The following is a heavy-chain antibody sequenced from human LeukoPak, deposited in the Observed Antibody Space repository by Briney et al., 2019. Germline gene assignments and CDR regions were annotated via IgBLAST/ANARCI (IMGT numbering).Heavy chain of an antibody. Sequence: GGSLRLSCAASGFTVSSNYMSWVRQAPGKGPEWVLVIYSGGSTYYADSVKGRFTISRDNSKNTLYLQMNGLRAEDTAVYYCARARPGAGTFFFGYWGQGTLVTVSS. CDR1: GFTVSSNY. CDR2: IYSGGST. D-gene: IGHD1-7*01. V-gene: IGHV3-53*01. J-gene: IGHJ4*02. CDR3: ARARPGAGTFFFGY.